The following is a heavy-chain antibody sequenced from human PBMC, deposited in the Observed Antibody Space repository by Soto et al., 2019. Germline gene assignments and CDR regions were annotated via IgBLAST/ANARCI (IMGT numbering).Heavy chain of an antibody. D-gene: IGHD3-10*01. CDR1: GGTFSSYT. V-gene: IGHV1-69*02. CDR3: ARFRGSYGMDV. CDR2: IIPILGIA. J-gene: IGHJ6*02. Sequence: QVQLVQSGAEVKKPGSSVKVSCKASGGTFSSYTISWVRQAPGQGLEWMGRIIPILGIANYAQKFQGRVTITADKSTSTAYMELSSLGSDDTAVYYCARFRGSYGMDVWGQGTTVTVSS.